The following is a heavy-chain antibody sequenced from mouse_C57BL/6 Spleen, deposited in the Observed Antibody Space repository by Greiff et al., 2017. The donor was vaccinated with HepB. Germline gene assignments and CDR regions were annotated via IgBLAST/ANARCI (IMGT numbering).Heavy chain of an antibody. CDR2: ISNLAYSI. CDR3: ARSYDGYSWFAY. V-gene: IGHV5-15*01. Sequence: EVQLKESGGGLVQPGGSLKLSCAASGFTFSDYGMAWVRQAPRKGPEWVAFISNLAYSIYYADTVTGRFTISRENAKNTLYLEMSSLRSEDTAMYYCARSYDGYSWFAYWGQGTLVTVSA. J-gene: IGHJ3*01. D-gene: IGHD2-3*01. CDR1: GFTFSDYG.